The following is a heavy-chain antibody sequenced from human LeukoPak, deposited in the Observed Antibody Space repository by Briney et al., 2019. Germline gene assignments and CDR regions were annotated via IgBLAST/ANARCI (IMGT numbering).Heavy chain of an antibody. D-gene: IGHD3-22*01. Sequence: GASVKVSCKASGYTFTSYGISWVRQAPGQGLEWMGWISGYNGNTNYAQKLQGRVTMTTETSTSTAYMELRSLRSDDTAVYYCARESVIYYDSSGYYHVFDYWGQGTLVTVSS. J-gene: IGHJ4*02. CDR1: GYTFTSYG. CDR2: ISGYNGNT. CDR3: ARESVIYYDSSGYYHVFDY. V-gene: IGHV1-18*01.